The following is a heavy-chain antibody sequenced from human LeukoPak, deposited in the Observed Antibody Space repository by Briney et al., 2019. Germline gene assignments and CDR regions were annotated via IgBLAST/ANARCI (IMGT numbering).Heavy chain of an antibody. Sequence: PGGSLRLSCAASGFTFSNAWMSWVRQAPEKGLEWVGRIKSKTDGGTTDYAAPVKGRFTISRDDSKNTLYLQMNSLKTEDTAVYYCTAQNLYYYYYGMDVWGKGTTVTVSS. V-gene: IGHV3-15*01. CDR1: GFTFSNAW. CDR3: TAQNLYYYYYGMDV. CDR2: IKSKTDGGTT. J-gene: IGHJ6*04.